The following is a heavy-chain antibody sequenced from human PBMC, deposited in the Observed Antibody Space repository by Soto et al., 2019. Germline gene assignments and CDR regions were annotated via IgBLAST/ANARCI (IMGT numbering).Heavy chain of an antibody. CDR1: GGTFSSYA. Sequence: QVQLVQSGAEVKKPGSSVKVSCKASGGTFSSYAISWVRQAPGQGLEWMGGIIPIFGTANYAQKFQGRVTITADKSTSTAYMELSSLRSEDTAVYYCARGEWRAHIVGATWNWFDPWGQGTLVTVSS. CDR2: IIPIFGTA. J-gene: IGHJ5*02. D-gene: IGHD1-26*01. V-gene: IGHV1-69*06. CDR3: ARGEWRAHIVGATWNWFDP.